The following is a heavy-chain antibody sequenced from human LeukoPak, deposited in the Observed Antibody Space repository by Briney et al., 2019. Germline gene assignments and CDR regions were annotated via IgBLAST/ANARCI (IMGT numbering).Heavy chain of an antibody. CDR2: ISSSSSYI. CDR3: ARDLDGGLDY. D-gene: IGHD4-23*01. V-gene: IGHV3-21*01. J-gene: IGHJ4*02. CDR1: GFTFRRFA. Sequence: GGSLRLSCAASGFTFRRFAMSWVRQSPGKGLEWVSSISSSSSYIYYADSVKGRFTISRDNAKNSLYLQMNSLRAEDTAVYYCARDLDGGLDYWGQGTLVTVSS.